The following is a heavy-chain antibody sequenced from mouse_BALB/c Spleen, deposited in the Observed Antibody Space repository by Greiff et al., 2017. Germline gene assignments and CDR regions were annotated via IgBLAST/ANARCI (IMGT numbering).Heavy chain of an antibody. Sequence: QVQLQQSGAELMKPGASVKISCKATGYTFSSYWIEWVKQRPGHGLEWIGEILPGCGSTNYNEKFKGKATFTADTSSNTAYMQLSSLTSEDSAVYYCARLHYGSSYWYFDVWGAGTTVTVSS. D-gene: IGHD1-1*01. CDR2: ILPGCGST. CDR1: GYTFSSYW. V-gene: IGHV1-9*01. CDR3: ARLHYGSSYWYFDV. J-gene: IGHJ1*01.